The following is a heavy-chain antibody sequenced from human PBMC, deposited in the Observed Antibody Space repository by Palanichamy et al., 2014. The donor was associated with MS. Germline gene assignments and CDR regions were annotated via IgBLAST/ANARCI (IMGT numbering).Heavy chain of an antibody. J-gene: IGHJ4*02. Sequence: QVQLVESGGGVVQPGRSLRLSCAASGFTFSSYGMHWVRQAPGKGLEWVAVMWYDGSNKYYADSVKGRFAISRDNSKNTLYLQMNSLRAEDTAVYYCARDEARMVATSYFDYWGQGTLVTVSS. V-gene: IGHV3-33*01. CDR1: GFTFSSYG. CDR2: MWYDGSNK. D-gene: IGHD5-12*01. CDR3: ARDEARMVATSYFDY.